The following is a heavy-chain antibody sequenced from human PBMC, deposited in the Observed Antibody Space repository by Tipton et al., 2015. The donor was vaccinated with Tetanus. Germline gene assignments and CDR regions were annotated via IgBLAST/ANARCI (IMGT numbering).Heavy chain of an antibody. V-gene: IGHV4-39*01. CDR2: IYYTGNT. J-gene: IGHJ5*01. Sequence: TLSLTCTVSGGSISSSGFYWGWIRQPPGKVLEWIGDIYYTGNTNYKPSLRSRVSMSVDTSKYQFPLRLSSVTAADTAVYYCVRLWGYYYDSSGYPDSWGHGTLVTVSS. D-gene: IGHD3-22*01. CDR3: VRLWGYYYDSSGYPDS. CDR1: GGSISSSGFY.